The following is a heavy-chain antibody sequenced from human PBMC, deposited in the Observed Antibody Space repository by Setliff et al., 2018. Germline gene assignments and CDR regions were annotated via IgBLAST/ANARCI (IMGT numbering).Heavy chain of an antibody. CDR1: GHSLTSNH. D-gene: IGHD2-15*01. CDR2: INPNDGYT. CDR3: IVNMVRPVTGLDS. J-gene: IGHJ4*02. Sequence: ASVKVSCKASGHSLTSNHFHWGRQAPGKGLEWMGTINPNDGYTIYAPEFQGRVAMTTDTSTGTAYMELSGLTSADTAIYYCIVNMVRPVTGLDSWGPGTLVTVSS. V-gene: IGHV1-46*01.